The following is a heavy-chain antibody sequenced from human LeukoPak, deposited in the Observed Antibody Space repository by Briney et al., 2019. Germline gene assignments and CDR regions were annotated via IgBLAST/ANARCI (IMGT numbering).Heavy chain of an antibody. Sequence: TGGSLRLSCAASGFTFSSYSMSWVRQAPGKGLEWVSSITTSSTYISYADSVKGRFTISRDNAKNSLYLQMNSLRAEDTAVYYCARSNREFASGSGDYWGQGTLVTVSS. V-gene: IGHV3-21*01. D-gene: IGHD3-10*01. CDR1: GFTFSSYS. J-gene: IGHJ4*02. CDR3: ARSNREFASGSGDY. CDR2: ITTSSTYI.